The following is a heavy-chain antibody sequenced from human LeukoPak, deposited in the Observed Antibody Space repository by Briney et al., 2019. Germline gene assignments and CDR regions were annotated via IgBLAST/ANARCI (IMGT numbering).Heavy chain of an antibody. CDR3: ARDSWPEVFRFDY. CDR1: AYSISSGYY. D-gene: IGHD1-14*01. J-gene: IGHJ4*02. Sequence: SETLSLTCTVSAYSISSGYYWGWIRQPPGKGLEWIGNVFHSGSTYYNPSLKSRVTISINTSKNQFSLKLNSVAAADTAVYYCARDSWPEVFRFDYWGQGTLVTVSS. V-gene: IGHV4-38-2*02. CDR2: VFHSGST.